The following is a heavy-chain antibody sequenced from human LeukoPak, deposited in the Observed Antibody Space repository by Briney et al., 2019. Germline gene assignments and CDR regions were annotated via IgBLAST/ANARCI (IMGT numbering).Heavy chain of an antibody. V-gene: IGHV3-53*01. CDR2: IYSGGST. CDR1: GFTVSSNY. J-gene: IGHJ4*02. CDR3: AKDKDSSGWFQYHFDY. Sequence: GGSLRLSCAASGFTVSSNYMSWVRQAPGKGLEWVSVIYSGGSTYYADSVKGRFTISRDNSKNTLYLQMNSLRAEDTAVYYCAKDKDSSGWFQYHFDYWGQGTLVTVSS. D-gene: IGHD6-19*01.